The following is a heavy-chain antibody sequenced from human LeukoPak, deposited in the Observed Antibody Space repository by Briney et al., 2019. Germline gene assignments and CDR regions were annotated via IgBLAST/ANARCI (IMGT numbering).Heavy chain of an antibody. Sequence: SETLSLTCTVSGGSISSSSYYWGWIRQPPGKGLEWIGSIYYSGSTYYNPSLKSRVTISVDTSKNQFSLKLSSVTAADTAVYYCARDGNPYYYDSSGYRHWGQGTLVTVSS. CDR1: GGSISSSSYY. CDR2: IYYSGST. CDR3: ARDGNPYYYDSSGYRH. V-gene: IGHV4-39*07. J-gene: IGHJ4*02. D-gene: IGHD3-22*01.